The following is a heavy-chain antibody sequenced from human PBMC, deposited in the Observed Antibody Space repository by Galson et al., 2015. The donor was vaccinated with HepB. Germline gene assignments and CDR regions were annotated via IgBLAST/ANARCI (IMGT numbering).Heavy chain of an antibody. Sequence: QSGAEGKKPGESLKISCKASGYSFSTYWIGWVRQMPGKGLEWMGIIYPGDSDIRYSPSFQGQVTISADKSISTAYLQWRSLKASDNAMYYCARRAGSLNYFDYWGQGTLVTVSS. J-gene: IGHJ4*02. CDR1: GYSFSTYW. CDR2: IYPGDSDI. CDR3: ARRAGSLNYFDY. D-gene: IGHD1-26*01. V-gene: IGHV5-51*03.